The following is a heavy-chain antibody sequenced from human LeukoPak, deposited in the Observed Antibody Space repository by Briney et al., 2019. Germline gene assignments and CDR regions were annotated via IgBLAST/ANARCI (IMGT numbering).Heavy chain of an antibody. CDR2: IYWDDDR. J-gene: IGHJ4*02. Sequence: SGPTLVNPTQTLTLACTFSGFSLNTRGVGVGWIRQPPGRALEWLALIYWDDDRRYSPSLTSRLTITKDTSKNQVVLTMTNMDPVDTATYFCAHRKNYYDSSVFDNWGQGTLVTVSS. CDR1: GFSLNTRGVG. V-gene: IGHV2-5*02. D-gene: IGHD3-22*01. CDR3: AHRKNYYDSSVFDN.